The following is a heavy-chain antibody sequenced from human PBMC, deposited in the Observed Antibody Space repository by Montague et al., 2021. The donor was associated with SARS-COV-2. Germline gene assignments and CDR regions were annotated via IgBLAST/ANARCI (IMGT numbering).Heavy chain of an antibody. J-gene: IGHJ6*02. CDR1: GFTFSSYS. Sequence: SLRLSCAASGFTFSSYSMNWVRQAPGKGLEWVSAISSSSSYIYYADSVKGRFTISRDNAKNSLYLQMNSLRAEDTAVYYCARACRSSRYSGVVMDVWGQGTTVTVSS. CDR2: ISSSSSYI. D-gene: IGHD6-13*01. CDR3: ARACRSSRYSGVVMDV. V-gene: IGHV3-21*01.